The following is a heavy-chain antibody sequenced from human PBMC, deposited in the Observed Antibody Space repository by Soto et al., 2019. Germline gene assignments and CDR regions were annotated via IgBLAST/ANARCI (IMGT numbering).Heavy chain of an antibody. D-gene: IGHD1-1*01. Sequence: PSETLSLTCTPSVCCIIRYYCSWIRQPPGKGLEWIGYIYYSGSTNYNPSLKSRVTISVDTSKNQFSLKLSSVTAADTALYYCDTDKKLEYWGQGIXVTVAS. J-gene: IGHJ4*02. CDR1: VCCIIRYY. CDR3: DTDKKLEY. V-gene: IGHV4-59*01. CDR2: IYYSGST.